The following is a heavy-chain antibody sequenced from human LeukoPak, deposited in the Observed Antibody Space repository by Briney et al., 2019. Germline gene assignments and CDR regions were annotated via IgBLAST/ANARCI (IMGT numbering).Heavy chain of an antibody. CDR3: ARGPSSSWSFWFDP. J-gene: IGHJ5*02. D-gene: IGHD6-13*01. CDR1: GFTVSSNY. Sequence: GGSLRLSCAASGFTVSSNYMSWVRQAPGKGLEWVSVIYSGGSTYYADSAKGRFTISRDNSKNTLYLQMNSLRAEDTAVYYCARGPSSSWSFWFDPWGQGTLVTVSS. CDR2: IYSGGST. V-gene: IGHV3-66*01.